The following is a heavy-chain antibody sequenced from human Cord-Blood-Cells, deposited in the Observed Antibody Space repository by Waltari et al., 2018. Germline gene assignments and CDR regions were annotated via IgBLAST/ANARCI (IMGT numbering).Heavy chain of an antibody. Sequence: QVQLVQSGAEVKKPGASVKVSCKVSGYTLTELSMHWVRQAPGKGVEWMGGVDREDGETMYAEKWEGRGTMTEDKTTDTDYMEVRSVRSEDTGGYYCARGRWEVDYWGQGTLVTVSS. CDR1: GYTLTELS. V-gene: IGHV1-24*01. CDR2: VDREDGET. CDR3: ARGRWEVDY. D-gene: IGHD1-26*01. J-gene: IGHJ4*02.